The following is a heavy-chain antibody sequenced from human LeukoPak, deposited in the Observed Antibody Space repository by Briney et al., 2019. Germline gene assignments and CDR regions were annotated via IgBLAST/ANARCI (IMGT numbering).Heavy chain of an antibody. J-gene: IGHJ4*02. CDR3: AKDPSFRPGYFDY. V-gene: IGHV3-30*02. CDR1: GFTFSSYV. CDR2: IRYDGSNK. Sequence: GGSLRLSCAASGFTFSSYVMHWVRQAPGKGLEWVAFIRYDGSNKYYADSVKSRFTITRDNSKNTLYLQMNSLRAEDTAVYYCAKDPSFRPGYFDYWGQGTLVTVSS.